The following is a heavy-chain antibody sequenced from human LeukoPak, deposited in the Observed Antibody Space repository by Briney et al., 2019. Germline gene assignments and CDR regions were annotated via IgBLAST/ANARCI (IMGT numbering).Heavy chain of an antibody. CDR1: GFTVSSNY. J-gene: IGHJ4*02. V-gene: IGHV3-23*01. CDR2: ISGSGGST. Sequence: PGGSLRLSCAASGFTVSSNYMSWVRQAPGKGLEWVSAISGSGGSTYYADSVKGRFTISRDNSKNTLYLQMNSLRAEDTAVYYCAKDQRGIQLWFTDWGQGTLVTVSS. CDR3: AKDQRGIQLWFTD. D-gene: IGHD5-18*01.